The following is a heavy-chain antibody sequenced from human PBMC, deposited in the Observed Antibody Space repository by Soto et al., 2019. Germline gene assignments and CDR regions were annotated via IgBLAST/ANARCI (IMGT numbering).Heavy chain of an antibody. CDR2: IIPIFGTA. CDR3: ARVLTIRGGNYYYYGMDV. V-gene: IGHV1-69*12. Sequence: QVPLVQSGAEVKKPGSSVKVSCKASGGTFSSYAISWVRQAPGQGLEWMGGIIPIFGTANYAQKFQGRVTITADESTSTAYMELSSLRSEDTAVYYCARVLTIRGGNYYYYGMDVWGQGTTVTVSS. CDR1: GGTFSSYA. D-gene: IGHD3-9*01. J-gene: IGHJ6*02.